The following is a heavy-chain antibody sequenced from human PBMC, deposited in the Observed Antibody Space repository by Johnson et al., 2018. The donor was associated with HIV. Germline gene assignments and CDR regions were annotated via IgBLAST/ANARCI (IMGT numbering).Heavy chain of an antibody. CDR1: GFTFSSYA. D-gene: IGHD3/OR15-3a*01. Sequence: QVQLVESGGGLIQPRGSLRLCCAASGFTFSSYAMHWVRQAPGKGLEWVAVISYDGSHKYYTDSVKGLSTISRDNPNNTLYLHMNSLRPDDTGVYYCAKDKFMFLDNPVDAFDVWGQVTMVTFSS. V-gene: IGHV3-30*04. CDR3: AKDKFMFLDNPVDAFDV. CDR2: ISYDGSHK. J-gene: IGHJ3*01.